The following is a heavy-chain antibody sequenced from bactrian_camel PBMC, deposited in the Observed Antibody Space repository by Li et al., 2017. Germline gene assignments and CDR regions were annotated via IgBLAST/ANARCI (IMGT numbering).Heavy chain of an antibody. J-gene: IGHJ4*01. D-gene: IGHD3*01. Sequence: HVQLVESGGGSVEAGGSLRLSCAASGYSYSLSMDWFRQTPGKEREGVAAIDTVGGTSYAQSVKGRFTISTDNVENILYLQMNSLKFEDTAMYYCAAELSATMQSSQALDLVPHFVHYGQGTQVTVS. CDR2: IDTVGGTS. CDR1: GYSYSLS. V-gene: IGHV3S1*01.